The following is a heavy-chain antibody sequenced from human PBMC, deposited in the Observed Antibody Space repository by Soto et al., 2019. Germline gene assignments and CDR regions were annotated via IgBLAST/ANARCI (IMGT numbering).Heavy chain of an antibody. CDR3: ARGPVFRFLEWLFADYYYYGMDV. V-gene: IGHV1-18*01. J-gene: IGHJ6*02. CDR1: GYTFTSYG. CDR2: ISAYNGNT. D-gene: IGHD3-3*01. Sequence: ASVKVSCKASGYTFTSYGISWVRQAPGQGLEWMGWISAYNGNTNYAQKLQGRVTMTTDTSTSTAYMRLRSLRSDDTAVYYLARGPVFRFLEWLFADYYYYGMDVWGQGTTVTVSS.